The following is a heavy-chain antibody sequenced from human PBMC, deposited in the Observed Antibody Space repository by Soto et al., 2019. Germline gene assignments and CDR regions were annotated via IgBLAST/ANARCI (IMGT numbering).Heavy chain of an antibody. CDR2: INAGNGNT. J-gene: IGHJ4*02. Sequence: QVQLVQSWAEVKNPGASVKVSFNASGYTFTSYAMHWVRQAPGQRLECMGLINAGNGNTKYSQKFQGSVTITRDTAASTAYMELSSLRSEHTAVYYCARDPPRYDFWSGNFDYWGQGPLVTVSS. V-gene: IGHV1-3*01. D-gene: IGHD3-3*01. CDR3: ARDPPRYDFWSGNFDY. CDR1: GYTFTSYA.